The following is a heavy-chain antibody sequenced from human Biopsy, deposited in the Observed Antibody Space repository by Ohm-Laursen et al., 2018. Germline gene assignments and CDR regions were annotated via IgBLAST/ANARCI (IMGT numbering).Heavy chain of an antibody. CDR2: INPKSGDT. CDR3: ARGRRHCSGTCSRWYFDL. J-gene: IGHJ2*01. D-gene: IGHD2-2*01. V-gene: IGHV1-2*02. Sequence: ASVKVSCKPSGYTFTAFPVHWLRQAPGHGLEWMGWINPKSGDTDYPQNFQGRVSMTRDTSISTACMDLSRLRSDDTAVYYCARGRRHCSGTCSRWYFDLWGRGTLVTVSS. CDR1: GYTFTAFP.